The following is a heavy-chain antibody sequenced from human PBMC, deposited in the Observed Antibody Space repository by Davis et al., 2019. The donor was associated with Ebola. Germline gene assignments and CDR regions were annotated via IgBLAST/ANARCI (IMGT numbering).Heavy chain of an antibody. CDR3: AKDTSNIWFDI. V-gene: IGHV3-23*01. CDR2: FGTSGDT. D-gene: IGHD1-26*01. CDR1: GFIFRNYV. J-gene: IGHJ3*02. Sequence: GESLKISCAASGFIFRNYVMSWVRQAPGKGLEWVSTFGTSGDTYYADSVKGRFTISRDNSRNTLYLQMNGLRVEDTAIYYCAKDTSNIWFDIWGQGTMGTVSS.